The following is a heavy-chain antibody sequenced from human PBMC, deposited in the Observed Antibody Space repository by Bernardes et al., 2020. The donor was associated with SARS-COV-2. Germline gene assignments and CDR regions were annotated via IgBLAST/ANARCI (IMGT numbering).Heavy chain of an antibody. CDR3: ARAPELSLDYFDY. J-gene: IGHJ4*02. D-gene: IGHD1-26*01. Sequence: SLRLSCAASGFTVSSNYMSWVRQAPGKGLEWVSVIYSGGSTYYADSVKGRFTISRDNSKNTLYLQMNSLRAEDTAVYYCARAPELSLDYFDYWGQGTLVTVSS. V-gene: IGHV3-53*01. CDR1: GFTVSSNY. CDR2: IYSGGST.